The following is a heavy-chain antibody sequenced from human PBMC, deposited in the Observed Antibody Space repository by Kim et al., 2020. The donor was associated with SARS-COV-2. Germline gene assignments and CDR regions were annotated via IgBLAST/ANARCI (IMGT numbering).Heavy chain of an antibody. Sequence: ADSVKGRFTISRDNAKNSLYLQMNSLRAEDTALYYCARAPIAVALYYFDYWGQGTLVTVSS. J-gene: IGHJ4*02. V-gene: IGHV3-9*01. CDR3: ARAPIAVALYYFDY. D-gene: IGHD6-19*01.